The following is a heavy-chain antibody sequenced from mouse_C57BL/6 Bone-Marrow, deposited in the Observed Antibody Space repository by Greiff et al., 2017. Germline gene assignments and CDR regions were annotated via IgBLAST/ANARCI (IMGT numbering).Heavy chain of an antibody. V-gene: IGHV1-66*01. CDR1: GYSFPSYY. CDR3: ARGGLRHAMDD. J-gene: IGHJ4*01. D-gene: IGHD2-4*01. Sequence: VQLQESGPELAKPGASVQISCKASGYSFPSYYIHWVKQRTGQGLEWIGWIYPGSGNTKYNEKFKGKATLTADTSSSTAYMQLSSLTSEDSAVYECARGGLRHAMDDWGKGTSVTVSS. CDR2: IYPGSGNT.